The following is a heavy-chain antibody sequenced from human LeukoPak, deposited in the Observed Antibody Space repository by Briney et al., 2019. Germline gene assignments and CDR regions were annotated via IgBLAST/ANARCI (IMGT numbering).Heavy chain of an antibody. Sequence: PGGSLRLSCAASGFTFSSYSMNWVRQAPGKGLEWVSSISSSSSYIYYADSVKGRFTISRDNAKNSLYLQMNSLRAEDTALYYCAKGFRRSGGVDYWGQGTLVTVSS. V-gene: IGHV3-21*04. J-gene: IGHJ4*02. CDR3: AKGFRRSGGVDY. CDR2: ISSSSSYI. D-gene: IGHD6-19*01. CDR1: GFTFSSYS.